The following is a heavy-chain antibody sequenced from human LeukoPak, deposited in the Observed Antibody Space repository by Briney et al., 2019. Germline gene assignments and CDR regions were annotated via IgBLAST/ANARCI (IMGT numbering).Heavy chain of an antibody. J-gene: IGHJ6*03. Sequence: SVKVSCKASGGTFSSYAISWVRQAPGQGLEWMGGLIPIFGTANYAQKFQGRVTITADESTSTAYMELSSLRSEDTAVYYCASPIAARPGYYYYYMDVWGKGTTVTVSS. CDR2: LIPIFGTA. V-gene: IGHV1-69*13. CDR3: ASPIAARPGYYYYYMDV. CDR1: GGTFSSYA. D-gene: IGHD6-6*01.